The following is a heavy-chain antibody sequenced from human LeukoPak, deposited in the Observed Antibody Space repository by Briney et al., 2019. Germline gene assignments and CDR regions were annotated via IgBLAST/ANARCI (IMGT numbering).Heavy chain of an antibody. J-gene: IGHJ4*02. D-gene: IGHD1-26*01. CDR2: IWYDGSNK. Sequence: RPGGSLRLSCAASRFTFSSYGMHWVRQAPGKGLEWVAVIWYDGSNKYYADSVKGRFTISRDNSKNTLYLQMNSLRAEDTAVYYCARCPVGATRYYFDYWGQGTLVTVSS. V-gene: IGHV3-33*01. CDR1: RFTFSSYG. CDR3: ARCPVGATRYYFDY.